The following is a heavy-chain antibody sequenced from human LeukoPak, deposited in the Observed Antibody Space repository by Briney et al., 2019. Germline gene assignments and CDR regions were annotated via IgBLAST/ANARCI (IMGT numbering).Heavy chain of an antibody. CDR1: GGSISSNSYY. Sequence: SETLSLTCTVSGGSISSNSYYWGWIRQPPGKGLEWIGSLSYTGSSYYNPSLKSRVTISVDTSKNQFSLKLSSVTAADTAVYCCARRAYSGYAKGHSYCGGDCHVYFDYWGQGTLVTVSS. CDR3: ARRAYSGYAKGHSYCGGDCHVYFDY. D-gene: IGHD2-21*02. J-gene: IGHJ4*02. V-gene: IGHV4-39*01. CDR2: LSYTGSS.